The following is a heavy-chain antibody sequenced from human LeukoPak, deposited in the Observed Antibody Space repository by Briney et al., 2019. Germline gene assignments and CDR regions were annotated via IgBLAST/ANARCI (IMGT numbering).Heavy chain of an antibody. J-gene: IGHJ4*02. CDR1: GGTFKTFA. D-gene: IGHD3-16*02. V-gene: IGHV1-69*06. CDR3: ARGMQGELSFFPFDH. CDR2: IIPMFGTA. Sequence: SMKVSCKASGGTFKTFAISWVRQGPGQGLEWMGSIIPMFGTAGYAQKFQGRVTITADTSTSTVFMELTSLQSEDTAVYYCARGMQGELSFFPFDHWGQGALVTVSS.